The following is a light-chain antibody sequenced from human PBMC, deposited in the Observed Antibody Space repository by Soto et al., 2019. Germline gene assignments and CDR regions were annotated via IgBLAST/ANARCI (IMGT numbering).Light chain of an antibody. CDR1: SSDVGSRNL. CDR2: EAS. Sequence: QSALTQPASVSGSPGQSITISCTGTSSDVGSRNLVSWYQQYPGKAPKLIIFEASKRPSGVSNRFSGSKSGSTASLTISGFQAEGEADYYCCSHAGSSNYVFGTGTKVTVL. CDR3: CSHAGSSNYV. V-gene: IGLV2-23*01. J-gene: IGLJ1*01.